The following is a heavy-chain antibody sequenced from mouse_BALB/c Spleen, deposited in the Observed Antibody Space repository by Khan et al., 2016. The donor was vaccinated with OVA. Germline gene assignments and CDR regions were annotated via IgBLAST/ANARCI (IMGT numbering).Heavy chain of an antibody. D-gene: IGHD2-12*01. V-gene: IGHV5-6*01. Sequence: EVHLVESGGDLVKPGGSLKLSCAASGFTFSTYGMSWVRQTPDKRLEWVATVSTGGSYTYYPDSVKGRFTISRDNAKNTLYLQMSGLKSEDTAMVYFTRLADYYYSEGFAYWGQGTLVTVSA. J-gene: IGHJ3*01. CDR2: VSTGGSYT. CDR1: GFTFSTYG. CDR3: TRLADYYYSEGFAY.